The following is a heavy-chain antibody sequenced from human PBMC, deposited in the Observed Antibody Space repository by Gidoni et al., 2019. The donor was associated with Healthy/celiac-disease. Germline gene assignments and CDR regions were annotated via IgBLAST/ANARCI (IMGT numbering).Heavy chain of an antibody. CDR3: ARTHDYGDYFDY. CDR2: IYYSGST. Sequence: QVQLQESGPGLVKPSQTLSLTCPVSGGSISSGGYYWSWTRQHPGKCLEWIGYIYYSGSTYYNPSLKSRVTISVDTSKNQFSLKLSSVTAADTAVYYCARTHDYGDYFDYWGQGTLVTVSS. J-gene: IGHJ4*02. CDR1: GGSISSGGYY. D-gene: IGHD4-17*01. V-gene: IGHV4-31*03.